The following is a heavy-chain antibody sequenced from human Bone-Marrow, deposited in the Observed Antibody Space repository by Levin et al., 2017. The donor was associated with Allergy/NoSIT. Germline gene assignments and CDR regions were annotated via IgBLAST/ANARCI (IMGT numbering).Heavy chain of an antibody. CDR1: GFTVSSNY. CDR2: IYSGGDT. D-gene: IGHD6-19*01. V-gene: IGHV3-53*01. Sequence: GGSLRLSCAASGFTVSSNYMSWVRQAPGKGLEWVSVIYSGGDTKYTESVKGRFTISRDNSKNTLYLQMNSLSTEDTAVYYCANCRGWYGNGFFELWGRGTLVTVSS. J-gene: IGHJ2*01. CDR3: ANCRGWYGNGFFEL.